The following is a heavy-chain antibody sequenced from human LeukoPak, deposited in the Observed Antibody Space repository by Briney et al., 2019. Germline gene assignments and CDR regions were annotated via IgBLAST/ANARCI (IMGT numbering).Heavy chain of an antibody. V-gene: IGHV3-7*01. J-gene: IGHJ4*02. CDR2: IKPDGSQK. D-gene: IGHD4/OR15-4a*01. CDR1: GLSFSGTW. CDR3: ASDLNGAGG. Sequence: GGSLRLSCAPSGLSFSGTWMTWVRQAPGKGLECVANIKPDGSQKYYLDSVKGRFTVSRDNAKNPLYLQMNSLRVEDTAIYFCASDLNGAGGWGQGTLVTVSS.